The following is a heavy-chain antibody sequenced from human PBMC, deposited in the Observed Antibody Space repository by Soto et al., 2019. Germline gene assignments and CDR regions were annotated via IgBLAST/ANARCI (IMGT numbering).Heavy chain of an antibody. Sequence: ASVKVSCKASGYTFTSYCISWVRQAPGQGLEWMGWISAYNGNTNYAQKLQGRVTMTTDTSTSTAYMELRSLRSDDTAVYYCARDPEQTRVSGWFDPWGQGTLVTVSS. J-gene: IGHJ5*02. CDR2: ISAYNGNT. V-gene: IGHV1-18*04. D-gene: IGHD6-13*01. CDR3: ARDPEQTRVSGWFDP. CDR1: GYTFTSYC.